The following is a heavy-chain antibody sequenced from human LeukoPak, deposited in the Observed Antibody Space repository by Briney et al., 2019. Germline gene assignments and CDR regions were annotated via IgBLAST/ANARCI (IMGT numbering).Heavy chain of an antibody. CDR1: GFTFSNYW. CDR2: IKQDGSEK. D-gene: IGHD2-2*01. V-gene: IGHV3-7*03. CDR3: AKPPKRVVPAAMKVIAIRDAFDI. J-gene: IGHJ3*02. Sequence: GGSLRLSCAASGFTFSNYWMSWVRQAPGKGLEWVANIKQDGSEKYYVNSVKGRFTISRDNAKNSLYLQMNSLRAEDTAVYYCAKPPKRVVPAAMKVIAIRDAFDIWGQGTMVTVSS.